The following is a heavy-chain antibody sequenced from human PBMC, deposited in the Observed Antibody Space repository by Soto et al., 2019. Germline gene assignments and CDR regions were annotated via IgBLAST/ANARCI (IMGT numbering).Heavy chain of an antibody. J-gene: IGHJ4*01. V-gene: IGHV3-48*02. CDR3: VRDRDLYRDMFHADL. CDR1: GFTISECS. CDR2: ITIRTGNV. Sequence: GGSLILSCEASGFTISECSMNWVRQAPGKGLEWLAYITIRTGNVLYADSVRGRFTISADNAENSVILQMNSLRDEDSAVYFCVRDRDLYRDMFHADLWGQGTLVTVSS. D-gene: IGHD3-10*02.